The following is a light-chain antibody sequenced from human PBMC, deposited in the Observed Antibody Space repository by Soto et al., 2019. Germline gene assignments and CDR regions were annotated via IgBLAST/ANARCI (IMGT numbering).Light chain of an antibody. J-gene: IGLJ1*01. CDR2: KGT. Sequence: QSVLAQPASVSGSPGQSITISCTGTSSDVGAYNSVSWYQQHPHKAPQVIIYKGTQRPSGVSNRFSGSTSGNAASLTISGLQADDEADYFCCSSAPECTYVFASGTKVTVL. V-gene: IGLV2-23*01. CDR1: SSDVGAYNS. CDR3: CSSAPECTYV.